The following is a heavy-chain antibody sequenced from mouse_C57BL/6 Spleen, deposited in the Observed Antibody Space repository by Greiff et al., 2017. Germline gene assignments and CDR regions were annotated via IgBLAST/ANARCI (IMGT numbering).Heavy chain of an antibody. Sequence: QVQLKESGAELVRPGTSVKVSCKASGYAFTNYLIEWVKQRPGQGLEWIGVINPGSGGTNYNEKFKGKATLTADKSSSTAYMQLSSLTSEDSAVYFCARADGGFAYWGQGTLVTVSA. V-gene: IGHV1-54*01. D-gene: IGHD2-3*01. J-gene: IGHJ3*01. CDR2: INPGSGGT. CDR1: GYAFTNYL. CDR3: ARADGGFAY.